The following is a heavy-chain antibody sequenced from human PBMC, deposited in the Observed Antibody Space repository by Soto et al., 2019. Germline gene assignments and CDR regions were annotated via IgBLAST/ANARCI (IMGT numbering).Heavy chain of an antibody. D-gene: IGHD2-15*01. V-gene: IGHV1-3*01. CDR3: ARGPGGPDGPGDY. Sequence: QVQLVQSGAEVKKPWASVKVSCKASGYTFTSYAMHWVRQAPGQRLEWMGWINAGNGNTKYSQKFQGRVTITRDTSASTGYMELSRLRSEDTAVYYCARGPGGPDGPGDYWGQGTLVTVSS. CDR2: INAGNGNT. J-gene: IGHJ4*02. CDR1: GYTFTSYA.